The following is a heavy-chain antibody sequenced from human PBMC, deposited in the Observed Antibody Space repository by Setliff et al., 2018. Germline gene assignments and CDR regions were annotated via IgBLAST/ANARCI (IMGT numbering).Heavy chain of an antibody. V-gene: IGHV1-24*01. D-gene: IGHD6-19*01. J-gene: IGHJ3*02. CDR1: GCTLTELS. CDR2: FDPEDGET. Sequence: ASVKVSCKVSGCTLTELSRHWVRQAPGKGLEWMGGFDPEDGETIYAQKFQGRVTMTEDTSTDTAYMELSSLRSEDTAVYYCATGRRWLGSAFDIWGQGTMGTVSS. CDR3: ATGRRWLGSAFDI.